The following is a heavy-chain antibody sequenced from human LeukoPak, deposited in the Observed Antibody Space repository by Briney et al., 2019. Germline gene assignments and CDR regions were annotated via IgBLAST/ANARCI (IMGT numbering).Heavy chain of an antibody. CDR1: GYTFTTYY. CDR2: INASGGST. CDR3: ARDPGSYGPSYYFDY. V-gene: IGHV1-46*01. D-gene: IGHD5-18*01. J-gene: IGHJ4*01. Sequence: ASVNVSCKASGYTFTTYYMHWVRQAPGRGLEWMGIINASGGSTSYAQKFQGRVTMTRDTSTSTVYMELSSLRSEVTAVYSCARDPGSYGPSYYFDYWGHGTLVTVSS.